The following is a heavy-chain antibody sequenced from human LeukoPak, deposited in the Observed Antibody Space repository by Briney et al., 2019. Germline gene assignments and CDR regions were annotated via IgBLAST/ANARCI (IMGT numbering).Heavy chain of an antibody. CDR1: GYTFTCYG. CDR3: ARVLNHYDILTGYYTGGYYYYYMDV. Sequence: ASVKVSCKASGYTFTCYGISWVRQAPGQGLEWMGWIGAYNGNTNYAQKLQGRVTMTTDTSTSTAYMELRSLRSDDTAVYYCARVLNHYDILTGYYTGGYYYYYMDVWGKGTTVTVSS. CDR2: IGAYNGNT. V-gene: IGHV1-18*01. D-gene: IGHD3-9*01. J-gene: IGHJ6*03.